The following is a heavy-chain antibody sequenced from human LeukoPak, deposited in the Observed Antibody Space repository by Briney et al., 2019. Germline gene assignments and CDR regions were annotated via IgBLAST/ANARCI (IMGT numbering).Heavy chain of an antibody. CDR3: TKDVQVGPTRGYFDF. V-gene: IGHV3-23*01. CDR1: GFTFSSYT. D-gene: IGHD1-26*01. CDR2: ISASGFTT. J-gene: IGHJ4*03. Sequence: GGSLRLSCAVSGFTFSSYTMSWVRQAPGKGLEWISVISASGFTTYDTDSVKGRFTISRDNSKSMLYLQMDGLRAEDTAIYFCTKDVQVGPTRGYFDFWGQGTLVTVSS.